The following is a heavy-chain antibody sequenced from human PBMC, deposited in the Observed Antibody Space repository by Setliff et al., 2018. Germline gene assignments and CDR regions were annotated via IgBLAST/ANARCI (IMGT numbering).Heavy chain of an antibody. V-gene: IGHV4-34*01. D-gene: IGHD6-6*01. CDR1: GGTFSDYH. CDR3: ARGRNIAARLLDS. CDR2: INHRGRT. Sequence: SETLSLTCAAYGGTFSDYHWPWIRQSPEKGLAWIGEINHRGRTNYTPSRNSRVTISIDTSKDQFSLKLISMTTADTAVYYCARGRNIAARLLDSWGQGTLVTSPQ. J-gene: IGHJ4*02.